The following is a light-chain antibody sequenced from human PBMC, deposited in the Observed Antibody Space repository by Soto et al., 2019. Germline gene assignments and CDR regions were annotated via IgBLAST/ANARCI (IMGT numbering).Light chain of an antibody. V-gene: IGLV1-40*01. CDR1: SSNIGAGYD. CDR2: GNS. CDR3: QSYDSSLSGYV. J-gene: IGLJ1*01. Sequence: QSARTQPPSVSGAPGQRVTISCTGSSSNIGAGYDVHWYQQLPGTAPKLLIYGNSNRPSGVPDRFSGSKSGTSASLAITGLQAEEEADYYCQSYDSSLSGYVFGTGTKVTVL.